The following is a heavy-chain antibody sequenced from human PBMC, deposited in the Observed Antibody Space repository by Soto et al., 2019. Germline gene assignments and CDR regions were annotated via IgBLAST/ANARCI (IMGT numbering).Heavy chain of an antibody. D-gene: IGHD3-10*01. J-gene: IGHJ4*02. CDR3: ARTMDPDPFDY. Sequence: VRQAPGKGLEWVSAISGSGGSTYYADSVKGRFTISRDNSKNTLYLQMNSLRAEDTAVYYCARTMDPDPFDYWGQGTLVTVSS. CDR2: ISGSGGST. V-gene: IGHV3-23*01.